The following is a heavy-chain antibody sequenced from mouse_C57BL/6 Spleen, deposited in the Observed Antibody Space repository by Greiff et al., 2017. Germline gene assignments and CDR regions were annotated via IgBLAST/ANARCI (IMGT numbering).Heavy chain of an antibody. Sequence: VQLQQSGAELVKPGASVKLSCTASGFNIKDYYMHWVKQRTEQGLEWIGRIDPEDGETKYAPKFPGKATITADTSSNTAYLQLSSLTSEDTAVYYCARTYYGSSPWYFDVWGTGTTVTVSS. V-gene: IGHV14-2*01. D-gene: IGHD1-1*01. CDR2: IDPEDGET. CDR1: GFNIKDYY. CDR3: ARTYYGSSPWYFDV. J-gene: IGHJ1*03.